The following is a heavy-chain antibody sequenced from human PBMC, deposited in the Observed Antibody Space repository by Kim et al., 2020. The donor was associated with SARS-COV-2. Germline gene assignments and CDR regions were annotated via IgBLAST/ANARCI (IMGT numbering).Heavy chain of an antibody. D-gene: IGHD3-10*01. CDR3: ARLANYVWFGELSPMDV. CDR2: IWYDGSNK. CDR1: GFTFSSYG. J-gene: IGHJ6*02. V-gene: IGHV3-33*01. Sequence: SLRLSCAASGFTFSSYGMHWVRQAPGKGLEWVAVIWYDGSNKYYADSVKGRFTISRDNSKNTLYLQMNSLRAEDTAVYYCARLANYVWFGELSPMDVWGQGTTVTVSS.